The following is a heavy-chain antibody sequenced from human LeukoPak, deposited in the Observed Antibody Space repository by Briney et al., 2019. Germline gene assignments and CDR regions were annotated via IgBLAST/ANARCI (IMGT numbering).Heavy chain of an antibody. D-gene: IGHD2-2*01. Sequence: GGSLRLSCAASGFTFSSYSMNWVRQAPGKGLEWVSSISSSSSYIYYADSVKGRFTISRDNAKNSLYLQMNSLRAEDTAVYYCARARSSTRCADYWGQGTLVTVTS. CDR3: ARARSSTRCADY. V-gene: IGHV3-21*01. CDR1: GFTFSSYS. CDR2: ISSSSSYI. J-gene: IGHJ4*02.